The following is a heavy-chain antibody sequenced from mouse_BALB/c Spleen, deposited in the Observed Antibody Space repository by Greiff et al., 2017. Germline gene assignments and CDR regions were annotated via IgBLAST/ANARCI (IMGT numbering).Heavy chain of an antibody. Sequence: VQLQQSGAELVRPGASVTLSCKASGYTFTDYEMHWVKQTPVHGLEWIGAIDPETGGTAYNQKFKGKATLTADKSSSTAYMELRSLTSEDSAVYYCTRWAMDYWGQGTSVTVSS. CDR1: GYTFTDYE. CDR2: IDPETGGT. CDR3: TRWAMDY. J-gene: IGHJ4*01. V-gene: IGHV1-15*01.